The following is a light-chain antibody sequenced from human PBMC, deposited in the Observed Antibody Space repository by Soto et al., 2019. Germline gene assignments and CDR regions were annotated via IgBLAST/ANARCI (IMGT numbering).Light chain of an antibody. CDR2: DVS. Sequence: QSALAQPASVSGSPGQSITISCTGTSSDVGGYNYVSWYQQHPGKAPELMIYDVSNRPSGVSNRFSGSKSDNTASLTISGLQAEHEADYYCSSYTSSSTNCVLGNGTKVTVL. V-gene: IGLV2-14*01. J-gene: IGLJ1*01. CDR1: SSDVGGYNY. CDR3: SSYTSSSTNCV.